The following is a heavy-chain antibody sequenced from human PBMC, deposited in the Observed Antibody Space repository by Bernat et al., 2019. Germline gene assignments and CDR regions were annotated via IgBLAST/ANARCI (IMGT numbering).Heavy chain of an antibody. CDR3: AKVHDSSGYYYSRGLDV. Sequence: QVQLVESGGGVVQPGRSLRLSCAASGFTFSNYGMHRVRQAPGKGLEWVALISDDGGNRYFADSVKGRFAISRDNSKDTLYLQMNSLKAEDTALYYCAKVHDSSGYYYSRGLDVWGQGTTVIVFS. CDR2: ISDDGGNR. V-gene: IGHV3-30*18. J-gene: IGHJ6*02. D-gene: IGHD3-22*01. CDR1: GFTFSNYG.